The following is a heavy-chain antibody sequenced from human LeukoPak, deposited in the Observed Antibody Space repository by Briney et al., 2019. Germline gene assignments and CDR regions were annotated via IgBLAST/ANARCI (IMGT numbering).Heavy chain of an antibody. Sequence: PGRSLRLSCAASGFTFSSYAMSWVRQAPGKGLEWVSAISGSGGSTYYADSVKGRFTISRDNSKNTLYLQMNSLRAEDTAVYYCAKLQWLQEYFDYWGQGTLVTVSS. J-gene: IGHJ4*02. CDR1: GFTFSSYA. V-gene: IGHV3-23*01. CDR3: AKLQWLQEYFDY. CDR2: ISGSGGST. D-gene: IGHD5-12*01.